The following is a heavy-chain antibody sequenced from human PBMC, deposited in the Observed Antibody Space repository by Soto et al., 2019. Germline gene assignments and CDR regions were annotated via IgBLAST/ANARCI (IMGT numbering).Heavy chain of an antibody. J-gene: IGHJ4*02. D-gene: IGHD5-18*01. CDR3: ATPAEPLDTAMLKGLAH. CDR2: IIPIFGAP. CDR1: GGTFSNTA. Sequence: QVQLVQSGAEVKKPWSSVKVACKASGGTFSNTAFIWVQQAPGQGLEWMGGIIPIFGAPNYAQKFQGRLMISADDSASKAYMELNTLTSEDTAVYYCATPAEPLDTAMLKGLAHWGQGTLVTVSS. V-gene: IGHV1-69*01.